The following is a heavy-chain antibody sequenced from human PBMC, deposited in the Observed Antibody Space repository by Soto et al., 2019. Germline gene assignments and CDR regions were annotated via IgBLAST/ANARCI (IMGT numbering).Heavy chain of an antibody. J-gene: IGHJ4*02. D-gene: IGHD3-22*01. CDR1: GCSISGSSHY. CDR2: SFYSGST. V-gene: IGHV4-39*01. CDR3: CPYDQDSSGYYRGFDY. Sequence: SETLSLTYTFSGCSISGSSHYWGWIRQSPGKGLEWIGRSFYSGSTYYNPSLKSRVTISVDTSKNQFSLKLSSVTAADTAVYYCCPYDQDSSGYYRGFDYWGQGTLVTVSS.